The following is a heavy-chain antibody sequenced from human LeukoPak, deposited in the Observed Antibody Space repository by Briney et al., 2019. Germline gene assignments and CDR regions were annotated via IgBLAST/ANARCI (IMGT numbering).Heavy chain of an antibody. Sequence: PSQTLSLTCAVSGYSISSGYYWGWIGQPPGKGLEWIGSIYHSGSTYYNPSLKSRVTISVDTSKNQFSLKLSSVTAADTAVYYCAREDSGGDYGYIADYWGQGTLVTVSS. D-gene: IGHD4-17*01. CDR2: IYHSGST. CDR3: AREDSGGDYGYIADY. V-gene: IGHV4-38-2*02. CDR1: GYSISSGYY. J-gene: IGHJ4*02.